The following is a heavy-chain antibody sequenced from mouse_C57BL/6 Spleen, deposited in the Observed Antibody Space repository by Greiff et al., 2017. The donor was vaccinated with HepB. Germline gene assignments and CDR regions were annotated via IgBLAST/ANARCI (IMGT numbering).Heavy chain of an antibody. J-gene: IGHJ4*01. CDR1: GFTFSSYA. CDR3: ARDGYPDAMDY. D-gene: IGHD2-14*01. V-gene: IGHV5-4*01. Sequence: EVMLVESGGGLVKPGGSLKLSCAASGFTFSSYAMSWVRQTPEKRLEWVATISDGGSYTYYPDNVKGRFTISRENAKNNLYLQMSHLKSEDTAMYYCARDGYPDAMDYWGQGTSVTVSS. CDR2: ISDGGSYT.